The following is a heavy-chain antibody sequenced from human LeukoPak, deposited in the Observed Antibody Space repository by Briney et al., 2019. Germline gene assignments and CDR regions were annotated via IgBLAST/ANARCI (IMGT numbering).Heavy chain of an antibody. J-gene: IGHJ3*02. CDR3: ARSREDFDWALHAFDI. V-gene: IGHV3-53*01. CDR1: GFTFKLYW. Sequence: GGSLRLSCAVSGFTFKLYWMHWVRQAPGKGLEWVSVIYSGGSTYYADSVKGRFTISRDNSKNTLYLQMNSLRAEDTAVYYCARSREDFDWALHAFDIWGQGTMVTVSS. D-gene: IGHD3-9*01. CDR2: IYSGGST.